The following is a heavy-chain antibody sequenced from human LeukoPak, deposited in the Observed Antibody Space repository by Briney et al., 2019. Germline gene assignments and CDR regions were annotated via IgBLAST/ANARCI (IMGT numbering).Heavy chain of an antibody. CDR1: GFTFSNYA. D-gene: IGHD1-26*01. CDR3: ARDGMEVGANTV. Sequence: GGSLRLSCEASGFTFSNYAMRWVRQAPGKGLEWVSTIGATTYYADSVRGRFTISRDNSRNILFLQMNTLRAEDTAVYYCARDGMEVGANTVWGQGTLVTVSS. J-gene: IGHJ4*02. V-gene: IGHV3-23*01. CDR2: IGATT.